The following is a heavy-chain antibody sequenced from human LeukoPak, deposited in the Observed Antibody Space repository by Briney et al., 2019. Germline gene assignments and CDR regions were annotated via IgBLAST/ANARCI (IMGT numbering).Heavy chain of an antibody. D-gene: IGHD6-13*01. CDR3: ARDAAGYRFDP. J-gene: IGHJ5*02. CDR1: GFTVSSNY. V-gene: IGHV3-53*01. CDR2: IYSGGST. Sequence: GSLRLSCAASGFTVSSNYMSWVRQAPGKGLEWVSVIYSGGSTYYADSVKGRFIISRDNARNSPSLQMDSLRAEDTAVYYCARDAAGYRFDPWGQGTLVTVSS.